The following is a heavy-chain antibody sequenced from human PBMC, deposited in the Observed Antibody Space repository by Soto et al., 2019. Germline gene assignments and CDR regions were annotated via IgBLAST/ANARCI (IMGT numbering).Heavy chain of an antibody. CDR2: ISSSSSTI. J-gene: IGHJ4*02. CDR1: GFTFSSYS. V-gene: IGHV3-48*02. D-gene: IGHD3-22*01. CDR3: ARDGSYPLDYDSSGYYEAGYFDY. Sequence: EVQLVESGGGLVQPGGSLRLSCAASGFTFSSYSMNWVRQAPGKGLEWVSYISSSSSTIYYADSVKGRFTISRDNAKNSLYLQMNSLRDEDTAVYYCARDGSYPLDYDSSGYYEAGYFDYRGQGTLVTVSS.